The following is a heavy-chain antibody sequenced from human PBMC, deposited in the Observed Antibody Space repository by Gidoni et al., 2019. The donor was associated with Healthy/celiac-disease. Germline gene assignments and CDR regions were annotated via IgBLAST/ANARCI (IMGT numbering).Heavy chain of an antibody. CDR1: VYTFTSYG. D-gene: IGHD4-4*01. CDR3: ARAAVNYSYYGMDV. Sequence: GKKPGASVKVPCTASVYTFTSYGISWVRQAPGQGLEWMGWISAYSGNTNDAQKLQGRVTITTDTSTSTAYMELRSLRSDDTAVYYCARAAVNYSYYGMDVWGQGTTVTVSS. V-gene: IGHV1-18*01. J-gene: IGHJ6*02. CDR2: ISAYSGNT.